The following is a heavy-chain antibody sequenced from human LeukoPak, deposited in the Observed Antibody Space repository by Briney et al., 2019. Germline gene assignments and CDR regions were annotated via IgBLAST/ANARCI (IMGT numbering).Heavy chain of an antibody. J-gene: IGHJ2*01. V-gene: IGHV3-23*01. CDR1: GFIFSNYG. D-gene: IGHD6-6*01. CDR3: AKGGIMQSSSPGLQYFDL. Sequence: GGSLRLSCAASGFIFSNYGMHWVRQAPGKGLEWVSVIGDSGGSTYYADSVKGRFTISRDNSKNTLYLQMNSLRAEDTAVYYCAKGGIMQSSSPGLQYFDLWGRGTLVSVSS. CDR2: IGDSGGST.